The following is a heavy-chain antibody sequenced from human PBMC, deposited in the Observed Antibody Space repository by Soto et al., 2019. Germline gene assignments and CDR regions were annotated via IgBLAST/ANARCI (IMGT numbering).Heavy chain of an antibody. CDR3: ARIRILGIWGSYRYTGISNTNFDY. CDR2: IFSNDEK. J-gene: IGHJ4*02. D-gene: IGHD3-16*02. CDR1: GFSLSNARMG. V-gene: IGHV2-26*01. Sequence: QVTLKESGPVLVKPTETLTLTYTVSGFSLSNARMGVSWIRQPPGKALEWLAHIFSNDEKSYSTSLKSRLTISKDTSKSQVVLTMTNMDPVDTATYYCARIRILGIWGSYRYTGISNTNFDYWGQGTLVTVSS.